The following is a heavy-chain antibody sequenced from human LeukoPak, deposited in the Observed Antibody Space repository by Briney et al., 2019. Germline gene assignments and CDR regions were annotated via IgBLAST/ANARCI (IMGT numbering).Heavy chain of an antibody. CDR3: ARDYDVLTAYPPTQLFGP. Sequence: ASVKVSCKASGYTFTSYYMHWVRQAPGQGLEWMGIINPSGGSTSYAQKFQGRVTMTRDTSTSTVYMELSSLRSEDTAVYYCARDYDVLTAYPPTQLFGPWGQGTLVTVSS. D-gene: IGHD3-9*01. CDR2: INPSGGST. CDR1: GYTFTSYY. J-gene: IGHJ5*02. V-gene: IGHV1-46*01.